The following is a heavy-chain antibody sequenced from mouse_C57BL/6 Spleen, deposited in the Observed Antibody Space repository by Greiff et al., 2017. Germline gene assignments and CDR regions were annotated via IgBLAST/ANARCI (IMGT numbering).Heavy chain of an antibody. V-gene: IGHV1-61*01. Sequence: QVQLQQSGAELVRPGSSVKLSCKASGYTFTSYWMDWVKQRPGQGLEWIGNIYPSDSETHYNQKFKDKAPLTVDKSSSTAYMQLSSLTSEDSAVYYCARRSNYWFAYWGQGTLVTVSA. J-gene: IGHJ3*01. CDR1: GYTFTSYW. CDR3: ARRSNYWFAY. D-gene: IGHD2-5*01. CDR2: IYPSDSET.